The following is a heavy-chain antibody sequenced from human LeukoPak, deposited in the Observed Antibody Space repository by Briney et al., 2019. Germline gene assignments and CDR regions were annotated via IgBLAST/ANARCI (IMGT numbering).Heavy chain of an antibody. CDR1: GFTFSSYT. J-gene: IGHJ4*02. Sequence: GGSLRLSCAASGFTFSSYTIHWVRQAPGKGLEWVAVISYDGSHKSFADSVQGRFTISRDNSRTTVYLQMNSLRPEDTAMYYCARDLTSGALIDYWGQGTLVTVST. D-gene: IGHD4/OR15-4a*01. V-gene: IGHV3-30-3*01. CDR2: ISYDGSHK. CDR3: ARDLTSGALIDY.